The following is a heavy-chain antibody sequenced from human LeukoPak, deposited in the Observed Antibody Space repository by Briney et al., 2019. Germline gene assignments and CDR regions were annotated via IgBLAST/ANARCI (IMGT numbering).Heavy chain of an antibody. CDR1: GFTFSSYA. V-gene: IGHV3-30*04. CDR2: ISYDGSIE. D-gene: IGHD6-13*01. Sequence: GGSLRLSCAASGFTFSSYAMHWVRQAPGKGREGVAVISYDGSIEVYADSVRGRFTVSRDKSKNTLYLQMNSLRVEDTAVYSCARDRGLISAADYFDYWGQGTLVTVSS. CDR3: ARDRGLISAADYFDY. J-gene: IGHJ4*02.